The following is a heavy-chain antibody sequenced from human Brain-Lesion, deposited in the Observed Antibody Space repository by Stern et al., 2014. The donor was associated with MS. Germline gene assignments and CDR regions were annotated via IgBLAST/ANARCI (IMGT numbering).Heavy chain of an antibody. J-gene: IGHJ6*02. V-gene: IGHV4-30-4*08. Sequence: QVQLVESGPGLVKPSQTLSLTCTASGGSTSTRCYYWGWNRQPPGRGLEWIVNINPSCNSVYSPCLRSRLTMSLDTSKNQFSLRLNSVTATDTAVYYCARGPLEGIDMETFFYGMDVWGHGTTVTVSS. CDR3: ARGPLEGIDMETFFYGMDV. CDR1: GGSTSTRCYY. CDR2: INPSCNS. D-gene: IGHD1-1*01.